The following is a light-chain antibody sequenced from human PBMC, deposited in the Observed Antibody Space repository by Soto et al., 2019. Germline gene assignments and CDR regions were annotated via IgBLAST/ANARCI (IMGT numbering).Light chain of an antibody. CDR3: SSYAGSNNYV. CDR1: SRNDGAYTY. Sequence: QSALTQPPSASRSHGHSVTISCTGTSRNDGAYTYLSWYKQPLRKAPKLMTYGVTERPSRVPDRFSGSKSGNTASLTVSALQTEDEAYYYCSSYAGSNNYVFGTGTKVTVL. V-gene: IGLV2-8*01. CDR2: GVT. J-gene: IGLJ1*01.